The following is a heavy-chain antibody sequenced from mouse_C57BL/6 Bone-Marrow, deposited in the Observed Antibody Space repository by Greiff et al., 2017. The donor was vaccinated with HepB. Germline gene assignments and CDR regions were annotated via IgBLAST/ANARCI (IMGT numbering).Heavy chain of an antibody. CDR2: ISDGGSYT. D-gene: IGHD1-1*01. CDR3: ARGGYGSSPAWFAY. Sequence: DVKLQESGGGLVKPGGSLKLSCAASGFTFSSYAMSWVRQTPEKRLEWVATISDGGSYTYYPDNVKGRFTISRDNAKNNLYLQMSHLKSEDTAMYYCARGGYGSSPAWFAYWGQGTLVTVSA. V-gene: IGHV5-4*03. CDR1: GFTFSSYA. J-gene: IGHJ3*01.